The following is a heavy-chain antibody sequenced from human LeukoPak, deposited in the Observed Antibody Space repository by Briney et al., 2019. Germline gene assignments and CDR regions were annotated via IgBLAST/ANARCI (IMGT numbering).Heavy chain of an antibody. CDR3: ASWGSYSVYYFGY. D-gene: IGHD3-16*01. V-gene: IGHV4-4*02. CDR1: GGSISSSNW. CDR2: IYHSGST. Sequence: SETLSLTCAVSGGSISSSNWWSWVRQPPGKGLEWIGEIYHSGSTNYNPSLKSRVTISVDKSKNQFSLKLSSVTAADTAVYYCASWGSYSVYYFGYWGQGTLVTVSS. J-gene: IGHJ4*02.